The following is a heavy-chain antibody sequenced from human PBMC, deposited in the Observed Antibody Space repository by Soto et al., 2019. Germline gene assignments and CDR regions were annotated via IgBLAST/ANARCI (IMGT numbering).Heavy chain of an antibody. CDR2: IYYSGST. D-gene: IGHD3-22*01. Sequence: TLCLTCTVSGGSISSGGYYWSWIRQHPGKGLECIGYIYYSGSTYYNPSLKSRVTISVDTSKNQFSLKLSSVTAADTAVYYCATNGYYYDRSGPKYLPHWGPGTLVTVSS. CDR3: ATNGYYYDRSGPKYLPH. J-gene: IGHJ1*01. V-gene: IGHV4-31*03. CDR1: GGSISSGGYY.